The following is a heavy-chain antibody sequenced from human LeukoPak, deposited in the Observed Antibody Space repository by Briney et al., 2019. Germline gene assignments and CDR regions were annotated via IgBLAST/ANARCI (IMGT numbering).Heavy chain of an antibody. CDR3: AKRGSKWDLDN. CDR1: GFIFTSYA. J-gene: IGHJ4*02. D-gene: IGHD1-26*01. CDR2: ISYDGSNK. V-gene: IGHV3-33*05. Sequence: PGGSLRLTCAASGFIFTSYAMHWVRQAPGKGLEWVAVISYDGSNKYYADSVKGRFTISKDTSKNTLYLQMSSLRAEDTAIYYCAKRGSKWDLDNWGQGTLVTVSS.